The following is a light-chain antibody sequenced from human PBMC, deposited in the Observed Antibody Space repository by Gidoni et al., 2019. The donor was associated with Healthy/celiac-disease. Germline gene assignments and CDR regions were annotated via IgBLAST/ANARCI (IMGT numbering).Light chain of an antibody. CDR3: QAWDSSTAYV. CDR1: KLGDKY. Sequence: SYELTQPTSVSVTPGQTASIPCSGDKLGDKYACWYQQKPGQSPVLVIYQYSKRPSGIPGRCSGSNSGYTATLTIRVTQAMDDADYYCQAWDSSTAYVFGTGTKVTVL. V-gene: IGLV3-1*01. CDR2: QYS. J-gene: IGLJ1*01.